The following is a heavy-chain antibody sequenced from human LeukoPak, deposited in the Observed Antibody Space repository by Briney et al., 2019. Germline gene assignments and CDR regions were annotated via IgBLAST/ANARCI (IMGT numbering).Heavy chain of an antibody. D-gene: IGHD6-6*01. CDR1: GFTFDDYA. Sequence: SLRLSCAXSGFTFDDYAMHWVRQVPGKGLEWVSRISWNSGSIDYADSVKGRFSISRDNAKNSLYLQMNSLRAEDTALYFCAKDSSSSNYYFGMDVWGQGTTVTVSS. V-gene: IGHV3-9*01. CDR2: ISWNSGSI. CDR3: AKDSSSSNYYFGMDV. J-gene: IGHJ6*02.